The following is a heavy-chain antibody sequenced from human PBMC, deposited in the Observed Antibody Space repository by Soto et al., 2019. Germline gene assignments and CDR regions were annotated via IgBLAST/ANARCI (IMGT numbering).Heavy chain of an antibody. V-gene: IGHV3-48*01. CDR1: GFTFSSYS. CDR3: ARDYGDYVPRNDY. J-gene: IGHJ4*02. D-gene: IGHD4-17*01. CDR2: ISSSDINI. Sequence: EVQLVESGGGLIQPGGSLRLSCAASGFTFSSYSMNWVRQAPGKGLEWISYISSSDINIYYADSVKGRFTISRDIAKNSLYLQMNSLRAEYTAVYYCARDYGDYVPRNDYWGQGTLVTVSS.